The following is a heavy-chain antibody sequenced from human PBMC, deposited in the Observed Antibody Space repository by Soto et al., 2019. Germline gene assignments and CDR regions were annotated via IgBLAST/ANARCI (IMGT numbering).Heavy chain of an antibody. V-gene: IGHV3-30*03. J-gene: IGHJ4*02. CDR2: ISYDGSDK. CDR3: VGGQYYFDY. Sequence: QVQLVESGGGVVQPGRSLRLSCAASGFPFTYNGMHWVREGSDKGLEWVAIISYDGSDKYYADSVKGRFTISRDNSKNTLYLQMNSLRPEDTALYYCVGGQYYFDYRGQGTLVIVSS. CDR1: GFPFTYNG. D-gene: IGHD3-10*01.